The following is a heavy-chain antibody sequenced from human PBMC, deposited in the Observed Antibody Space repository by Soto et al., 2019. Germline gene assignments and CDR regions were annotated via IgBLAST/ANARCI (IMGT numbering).Heavy chain of an antibody. CDR3: ARDRPDYYDSSGYYF. CDR1: GFTFSSYW. Sequence: GSLRLSCAASGFTFSSYWMHWVRQAPGKGLVWVSRINSDGSSTSYADSVKGRFTISRDNAKNTLYLQMNSLRAEDTAVYYCARDRPDYYDSSGYYFWGQGTLVTVSS. D-gene: IGHD3-22*01. J-gene: IGHJ4*02. CDR2: INSDGSST. V-gene: IGHV3-74*01.